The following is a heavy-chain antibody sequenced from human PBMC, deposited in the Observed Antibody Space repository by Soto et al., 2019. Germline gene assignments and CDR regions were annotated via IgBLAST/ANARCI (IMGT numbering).Heavy chain of an antibody. Sequence: QLQLQESGPGLVKPPETLSLTCTVSGGSISSSSYYWGWIRQPPGKGLEWIGSIYYSGSTYYNPSLKSRVTISVDTSKNQFSLKLSSVTAADTAVYYCATKTGGGWEDGMDVWGQGTTVTVSS. CDR2: IYYSGST. CDR1: GGSISSSSYY. J-gene: IGHJ6*02. D-gene: IGHD6-19*01. CDR3: ATKTGGGWEDGMDV. V-gene: IGHV4-39*01.